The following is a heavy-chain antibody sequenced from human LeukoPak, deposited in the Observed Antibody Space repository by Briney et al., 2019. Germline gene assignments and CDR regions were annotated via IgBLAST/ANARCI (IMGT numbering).Heavy chain of an antibody. J-gene: IGHJ4*02. CDR3: ARSDSGWLDY. Sequence: EGSLRLSCAASGFTFSSYAMHWVRQAPGKGLEWVAAISYDGSNKYYADSVKGRFTISRDNSKNTLYLQMNSLRAEDTAVYYCARSDSGWLDYWGQGTLVTVSS. CDR1: GFTFSSYA. CDR2: ISYDGSNK. V-gene: IGHV3-30-3*01. D-gene: IGHD5-12*01.